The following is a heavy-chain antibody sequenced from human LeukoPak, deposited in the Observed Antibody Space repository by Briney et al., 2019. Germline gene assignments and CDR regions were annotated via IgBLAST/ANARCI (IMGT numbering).Heavy chain of an antibody. D-gene: IGHD6-13*01. J-gene: IGHJ4*02. CDR3: ARARWQQLVYFDY. Sequence: ASVKVSCKASGYTFNSYGMHWVRQAPGQRLEWMGWINAGNGNTKYSQKFQGRVTITRDTSASTAYMELSSLRSEDTAVYYCARARWQQLVYFDYWGQGTLVTVSS. V-gene: IGHV1-3*01. CDR2: INAGNGNT. CDR1: GYTFNSYG.